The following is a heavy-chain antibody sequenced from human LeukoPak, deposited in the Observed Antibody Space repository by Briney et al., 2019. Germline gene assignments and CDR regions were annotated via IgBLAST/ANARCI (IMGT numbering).Heavy chain of an antibody. V-gene: IGHV3-30-3*01. D-gene: IGHD4-23*01. J-gene: IGHJ4*02. Sequence: GGSLRLSCAASGFTFSSYAMHWVRQAPGKGLEWVAVISYDGSNKYYADSVKGRFTISRDNSKNTLYLQMSSLRAEDTAVYYCAKDLGSVVTPPSLDFWGQGTLVTVSS. CDR2: ISYDGSNK. CDR3: AKDLGSVVTPPSLDF. CDR1: GFTFSSYA.